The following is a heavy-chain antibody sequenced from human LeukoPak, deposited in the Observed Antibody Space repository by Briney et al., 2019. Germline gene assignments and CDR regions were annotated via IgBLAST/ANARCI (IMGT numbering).Heavy chain of an antibody. J-gene: IGHJ3*01. V-gene: IGHV4-39*07. CDR3: ARETEKQWQY. Sequence: SETLSLTCTVSGGSIFSTTYYWGWIRQPPGKGLEWIGSLYNGGSTTFYDPSLKSRLTLSVDTSKNQFSLRLSSVTAADTAVYYCARETEKQWQYWGQGTMVTVSS. CDR2: LYNGGSTT. CDR1: GGSIFSTTYY. D-gene: IGHD6-19*01.